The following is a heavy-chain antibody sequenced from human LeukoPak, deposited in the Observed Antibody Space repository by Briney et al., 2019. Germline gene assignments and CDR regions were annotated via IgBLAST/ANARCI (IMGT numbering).Heavy chain of an antibody. Sequence: GASVKVSCKASGYTFTSYDINWVRQATGQGLEWMGWMNPNSGNTGYAQKFQGRVTMTRNTSISTAYMELNSLRSEDTAVYYCARGPSWILDAFDIWGQGTMVTVSS. CDR1: GYTFTSYD. D-gene: IGHD5-18*01. J-gene: IGHJ3*02. CDR2: MNPNSGNT. V-gene: IGHV1-8*01. CDR3: ARGPSWILDAFDI.